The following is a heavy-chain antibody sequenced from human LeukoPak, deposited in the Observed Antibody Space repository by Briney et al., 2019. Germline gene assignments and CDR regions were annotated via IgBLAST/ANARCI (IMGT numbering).Heavy chain of an antibody. CDR1: GFTFSSYS. Sequence: AGRSPRLSCAASGFTFSSYSMNWVRQAPGKGMEWVSYISSSSSTIYYADSVKGRFTISRDNAKNSLYLQMNSLRAEDTALYYCAKSGPIRRHSGYGYYNYYGMDVWDQGTTVTVSS. CDR2: ISSSSSTI. J-gene: IGHJ6*02. CDR3: AKSGPIRRHSGYGYYNYYGMDV. D-gene: IGHD5-12*01. V-gene: IGHV3-48*04.